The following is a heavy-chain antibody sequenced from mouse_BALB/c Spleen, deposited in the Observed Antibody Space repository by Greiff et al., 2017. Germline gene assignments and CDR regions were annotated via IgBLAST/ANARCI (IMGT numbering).Heavy chain of an antibody. V-gene: IGHV1-80*01. J-gene: IGHJ4*01. CDR2: IYPGDGDT. CDR3: ARLGDYYAMDY. Sequence: QVQLKESGAELVRPGSSVKISCKASGYAFSSYWMNWVKQRPGQGLEWIGQIYPGDGDTNYNGKFKGKATLTADKSSSTAYMQLSSLTSEDSAVYFCARLGDYYAMDYWGQGTSVTVSS. D-gene: IGHD3-3*01. CDR1: GYAFSSYW.